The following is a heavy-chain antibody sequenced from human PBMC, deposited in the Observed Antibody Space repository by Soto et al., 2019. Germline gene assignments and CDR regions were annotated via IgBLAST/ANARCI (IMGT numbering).Heavy chain of an antibody. D-gene: IGHD3-22*01. CDR3: ASYYYDSSGYYYVPGVY. V-gene: IGHV4-39*01. CDR1: GGSISSSSYY. J-gene: IGHJ4*02. Sequence: QLQLQESGPGLVKPSETLSLTCTVSGGSISSSSYYWGWIRQPPGKGLEWIGSISYSGSTYYNPSLKRRVTISVDTSKNPFSLKLSSVTAADTAMYYCASYYYDSSGYYYVPGVYWGQGTLVTVSS. CDR2: ISYSGST.